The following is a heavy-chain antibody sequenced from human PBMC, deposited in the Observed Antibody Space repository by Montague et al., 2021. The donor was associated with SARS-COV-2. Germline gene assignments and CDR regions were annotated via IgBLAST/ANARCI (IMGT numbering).Heavy chain of an antibody. Sequence: SETLSLTCTVSGVSIDDNYFAWIRQPPGKALEWIGSIYHNGKTYYNPSLERRALLSIDTSKNQFSLRLSSVIASDTAVYYCAVELNYFFDYWGQGFLVSVSS. CDR2: IYHNGKT. CDR1: GVSIDDNY. CDR3: AVELNYFFDY. V-gene: IGHV4-59*04. J-gene: IGHJ4*02. D-gene: IGHD1-7*01.